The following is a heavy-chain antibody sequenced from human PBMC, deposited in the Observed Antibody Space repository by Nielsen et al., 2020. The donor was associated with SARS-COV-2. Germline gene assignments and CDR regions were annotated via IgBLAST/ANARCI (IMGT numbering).Heavy chain of an antibody. CDR1: GGSISTNDW. CDR2: IYHTGST. J-gene: IGHJ6*03. D-gene: IGHD7-27*01. Sequence: SETLSLTCAVSGGSISTNDWWSWVRQSPGTGLEWLGEIYHTGSTKFNPPLKSRVTMSVDKSKNVFSLRLTSVTAADAAVYFCARGQTVVLPSPILGLGTFYYSSSMDVWGKGTSVAVSS. V-gene: IGHV4-4*02. CDR3: ARGQTVVLPSPILGLGTFYYSSSMDV.